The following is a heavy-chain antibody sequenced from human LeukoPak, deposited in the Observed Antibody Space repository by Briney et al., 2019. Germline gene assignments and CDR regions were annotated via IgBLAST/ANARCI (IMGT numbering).Heavy chain of an antibody. D-gene: IGHD3-10*01. CDR3: ARDSTHYYGSGSYYP. Sequence: SETLSLTCTVSGGSISSGDYYWSWIRQPPGKGLEWIGYIYYSGSTYYSPSLKSRVTISVDTSKNQFSLKLSSVTAADTAVYNCARDSTHYYGSGSYYPWGQGTLVTVSS. CDR1: GGSISSGDYY. V-gene: IGHV4-30-4*01. J-gene: IGHJ4*02. CDR2: IYYSGST.